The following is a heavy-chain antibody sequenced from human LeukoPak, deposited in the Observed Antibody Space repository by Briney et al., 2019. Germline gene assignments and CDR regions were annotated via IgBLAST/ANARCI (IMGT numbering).Heavy chain of an antibody. CDR3: AREGSVGSFYVY. J-gene: IGHJ4*02. V-gene: IGHV1-69*04. CDR1: GGTFSSYA. CDR2: IIPILGIA. D-gene: IGHD3-10*01. Sequence: SVKVSCKASGGTFSSYAISWVRQAPGQGLGWMGRIIPILGIANYAQKFQGRVTITADKSTSTAYMELSSLRSEDTAVYYCAREGSVGSFYVYWGQGTLVTVSS.